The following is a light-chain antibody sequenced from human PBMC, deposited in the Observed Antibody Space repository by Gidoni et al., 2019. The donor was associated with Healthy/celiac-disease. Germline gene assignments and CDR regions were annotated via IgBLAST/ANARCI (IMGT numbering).Light chain of an antibody. V-gene: IGLV3-1*01. CDR2: QDS. J-gene: IGLJ2*01. CDR1: KLVDKY. Sequence: SYELTQPPSVSVSPGQTASITCSGDKLVDKYACWYQQKPGQSPVLVIYQDSKRPSGIPERFSGSNSGNTATLTISGTQAMDEADYYCQAWDSSEVVFGGGTKLTVL. CDR3: QAWDSSEVV.